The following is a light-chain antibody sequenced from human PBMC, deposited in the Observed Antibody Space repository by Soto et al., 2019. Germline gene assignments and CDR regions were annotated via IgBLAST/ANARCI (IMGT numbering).Light chain of an antibody. V-gene: IGKV1-39*01. CDR1: QSIDRY. CDR2: VAS. J-gene: IGKJ4*01. CDR3: QQSYSSPLT. Sequence: DIQMTQSPSSLSASVGDRVTITCRASQSIDRYLNWYQQKPGKAPNLLIYVASSLQSGVPSRFSGSGSGTDFTLTISSLQPEDFATYDCQQSYSSPLTFGGGTKVEIK.